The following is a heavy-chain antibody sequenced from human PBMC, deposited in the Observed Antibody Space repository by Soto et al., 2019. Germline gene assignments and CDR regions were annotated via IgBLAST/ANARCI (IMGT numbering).Heavy chain of an antibody. D-gene: IGHD6-6*01. V-gene: IGHV1-18*01. CDR3: ARDVRSSSYLEYQFDY. CDR1: GYTFTSYG. CDR2: ISAYNGNT. J-gene: IGHJ4*02. Sequence: ASVKVSCKASGYTFTSYGISWARQAPGQGLEWMGWISAYNGNTNYAQKLQGRVTMTTDTSTSTAYMELRSLRSDDTAVYYCARDVRSSSYLEYQFDYWGQGTLVTVSS.